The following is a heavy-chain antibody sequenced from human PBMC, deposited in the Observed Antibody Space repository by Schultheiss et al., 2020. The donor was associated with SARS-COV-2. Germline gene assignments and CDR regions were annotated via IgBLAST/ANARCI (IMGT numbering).Heavy chain of an antibody. J-gene: IGHJ4*02. CDR2: IYYSGST. Sequence: SQTLSLTCAVSGYSISSGYYWGWIRQPPGKGLEWIGSIYYSGSTYYNPSLKSRVTISEDTSKNQFSLKLSSVTAADTAVYYCARQYYDILAGYYIDYWGQGTLVTVSS. D-gene: IGHD3-9*01. CDR1: GYSISSGYY. V-gene: IGHV4-38-2*01. CDR3: ARQYYDILAGYYIDY.